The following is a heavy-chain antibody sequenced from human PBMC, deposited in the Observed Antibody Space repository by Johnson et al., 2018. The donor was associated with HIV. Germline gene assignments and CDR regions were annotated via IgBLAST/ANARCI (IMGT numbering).Heavy chain of an antibody. J-gene: IGHJ3*02. D-gene: IGHD2-8*01. CDR2: ISYDGSNK. CDR1: GFTFSSYA. CDR3: ARDNIVLMVGGAFDI. V-gene: IGHV3-30-3*01. Sequence: QEKLVESGGGVVQPGRSLRLSCAASGFTFSSYAMHWVRQAPGKGLEWVAAISYDGSNKYYADSVKGRFTISRDNSKNTLYLQMNSLRAEDTDVYYCARDNIVLMVGGAFDIWGQGTMVTVSS.